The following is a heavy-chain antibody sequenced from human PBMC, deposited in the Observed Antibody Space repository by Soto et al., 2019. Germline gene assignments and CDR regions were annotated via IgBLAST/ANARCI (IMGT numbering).Heavy chain of an antibody. CDR2: IIPIFGTA. CDR3: ASLRYYGSEWYYQEGMDV. V-gene: IGHV1-69*01. J-gene: IGHJ6*02. Sequence: QVQLVQSGAEVKKPGSSVKVSCKASGGTFSSYASSWVRQAPGQGLEWIGGIIPIFGTANYAQKFQGRVRITADEATSTAYMELSRLRSEDAAVFYCASLRYYGSEWYYQEGMDVWGQGTTVTVSS. D-gene: IGHD3-10*01. CDR1: GGTFSSYA.